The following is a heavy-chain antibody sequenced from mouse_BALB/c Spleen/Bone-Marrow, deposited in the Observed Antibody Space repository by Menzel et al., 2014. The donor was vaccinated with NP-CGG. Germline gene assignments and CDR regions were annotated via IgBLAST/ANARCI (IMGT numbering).Heavy chain of an antibody. CDR2: IYPGDGET. Sequence: VQLVESGAELVRPGSSVKISCKASGYPFSSYWMNWVKQRPGQGLEWIGQIYPGDGETNYNGKFKGNATLTADKSSSTAYMQLISLTSEDSAVYFCARKYGDYWGQGTTRTVSS. D-gene: IGHD2-10*02. V-gene: IGHV1-80*01. J-gene: IGHJ2*01. CDR1: GYPFSSYW. CDR3: ARKYGDY.